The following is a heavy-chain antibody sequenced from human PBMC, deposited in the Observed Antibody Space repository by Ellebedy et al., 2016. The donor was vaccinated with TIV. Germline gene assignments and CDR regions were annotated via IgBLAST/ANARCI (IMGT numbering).Heavy chain of an antibody. D-gene: IGHD6-19*01. CDR3: EKDTGLSGWYYDY. CDR2: ISASGGNT. V-gene: IGHV3-23*01. J-gene: IGHJ4*02. CDR1: GFTFSNYA. Sequence: LGGSLRLSCVASGFTFSNYAMGWVRQAPGKGLEWVSTISASGGNTHYEDSLKGRFTISRDNSKNTVYLQFNSLRADDTAVYYCEKDTGLSGWYYDYWGQGTLVTVSS.